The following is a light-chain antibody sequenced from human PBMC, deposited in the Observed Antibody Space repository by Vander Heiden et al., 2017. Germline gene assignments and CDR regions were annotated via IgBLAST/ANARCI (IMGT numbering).Light chain of an antibody. CDR1: RSNLGSNT. V-gene: IGLV1-44*01. CDR2: SSN. CDR3: AAWDDSLNGVI. Sequence: QSVLTQPPSTSGPPGQRVTISCSGSRSNLGSNTVNWYKPVPGTAPKLLSDSSNRRPSGVPDRFSGSKSGTSASLAISGLQSEDEADYDGAAWDDSLNGVIFVGVPKL. J-gene: IGLJ2*01.